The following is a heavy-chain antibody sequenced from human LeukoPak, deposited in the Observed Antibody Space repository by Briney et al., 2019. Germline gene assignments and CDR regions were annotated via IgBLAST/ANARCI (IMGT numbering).Heavy chain of an antibody. V-gene: IGHV1-18*01. Sequence: ASVKVSCKASGYTFTNYGISWVRQAPGQGLEWMGWISANNGNTDYAQKFQGRVTLTTDTSTNTAYMELRSLRSDDTAVYYCARDIGVTNFDYWAQGTLVTVSS. J-gene: IGHJ4*02. CDR2: ISANNGNT. CDR1: GYTFTNYG. D-gene: IGHD4-17*01. CDR3: ARDIGVTNFDY.